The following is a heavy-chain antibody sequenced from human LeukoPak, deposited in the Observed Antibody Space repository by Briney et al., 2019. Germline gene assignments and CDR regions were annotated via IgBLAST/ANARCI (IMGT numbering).Heavy chain of an antibody. Sequence: SETLSLTCTVSGGSISSSSYYWGWIRQPPGKGLEWIGSIYYSGSTYYNPSLKSRVTISVDTSKNRFSLKLSSVTAADTAVYYCATRTYSSGWYWNYWGQGTLVTVSS. J-gene: IGHJ4*02. D-gene: IGHD6-19*01. CDR1: GGSISSSSYY. CDR3: ATRTYSSGWYWNY. CDR2: IYYSGST. V-gene: IGHV4-39*01.